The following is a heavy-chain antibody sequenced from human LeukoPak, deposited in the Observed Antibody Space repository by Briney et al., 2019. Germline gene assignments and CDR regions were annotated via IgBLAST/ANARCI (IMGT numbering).Heavy chain of an antibody. Sequence: PSETLSLTCTVSGGSISTISSSTYYWGWIRQAPGKGLEWIGSLFYGENSHYNPSLKSRATLSVDTSNNQFSLKLTSVTAADAAVYFCARQLPTAAADTRGYFDSWGQGTVVTVSS. D-gene: IGHD6-25*01. V-gene: IGHV4-39*01. CDR1: GGSISTISSSTYY. CDR2: LFYGENS. CDR3: ARQLPTAAADTRGYFDS. J-gene: IGHJ4*01.